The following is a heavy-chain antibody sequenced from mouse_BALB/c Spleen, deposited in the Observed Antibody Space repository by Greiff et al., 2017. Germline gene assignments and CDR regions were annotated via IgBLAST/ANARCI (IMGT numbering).Heavy chain of an antibody. CDR2: ISSGGSYT. J-gene: IGHJ4*01. D-gene: IGHD1-1*01. Sequence: VQLQQSGGGLVKPGGSLKLSCAASGFTFSSYAMSWVRQSPEKRLEWVAEISSGGSYTYYPDTVTGRFTISRDNAKNTLYLEMSSLRSEDTAMYYCAREEGSSSYAMDYWGQGTSVTVSS. V-gene: IGHV5-9-4*01. CDR1: GFTFSSYA. CDR3: AREEGSSSYAMDY.